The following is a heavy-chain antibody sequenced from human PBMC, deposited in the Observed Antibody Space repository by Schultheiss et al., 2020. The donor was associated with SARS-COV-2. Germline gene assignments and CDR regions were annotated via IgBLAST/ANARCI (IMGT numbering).Heavy chain of an antibody. J-gene: IGHJ5*02. D-gene: IGHD1-26*01. CDR3: AREVRGSYYWWFDP. Sequence: ASVKVSCKASGYTFTSYDINWVRQATGQGLEWMGWMNPNSGNTGYAQKFQGRVTITRNTSISTAYMELSSLRSEDTAVYYCAREVRGSYYWWFDPWGQGTVVTVSS. V-gene: IGHV1-8*03. CDR2: MNPNSGNT. CDR1: GYTFTSYD.